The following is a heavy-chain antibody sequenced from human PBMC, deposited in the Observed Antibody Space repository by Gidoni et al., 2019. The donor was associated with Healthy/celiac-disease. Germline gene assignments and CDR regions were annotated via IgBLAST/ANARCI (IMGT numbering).Heavy chain of an antibody. J-gene: IGHJ5*02. D-gene: IGHD4-17*01. V-gene: IGHV3-48*01. CDR2: ISSSSSTI. Sequence: EVQLVESGGGLVQPGGSLRLSCAASGFTFSSYSMNWVRQDPGKGLVCVSFISSSSSTINYADSVKGRFTVSRDNAKNSLYLQMNSLRAEDTAVYYCAREGAEEYGDYPSWFDPWGQGTLVTVSS. CDR1: GFTFSSYS. CDR3: AREGAEEYGDYPSWFDP.